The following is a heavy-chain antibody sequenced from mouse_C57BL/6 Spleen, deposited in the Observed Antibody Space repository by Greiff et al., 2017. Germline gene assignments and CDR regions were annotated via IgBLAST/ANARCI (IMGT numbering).Heavy chain of an antibody. D-gene: IGHD2-3*01. Sequence: EVKLMESGGGLVQPGGSMKLSCAASGFTFSDAWMDWVRQSPEKGLEWVAEIRNKANNHATYYAESVKGRFTISRDDSKSSVYLQMNSLRAEDTGIYYCTRWLLPYWYFDVWGTGTTVTVSS. CDR2: IRNKANNHAT. CDR3: TRWLLPYWYFDV. V-gene: IGHV6-6*01. J-gene: IGHJ1*03. CDR1: GFTFSDAW.